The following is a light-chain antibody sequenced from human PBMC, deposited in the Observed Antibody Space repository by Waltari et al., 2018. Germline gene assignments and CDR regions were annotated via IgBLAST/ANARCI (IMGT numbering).Light chain of an antibody. Sequence: SYELTQPSSVSVSPGQTARITCSGNVLADRHARWFQQKPGQAPVLLIYKDTERPSGIPERFAGASSGTTVTLTIRGAQVEDEADYYCYSAADNSEMFGGGTKLTVL. CDR1: VLADRH. V-gene: IGLV3-27*01. CDR2: KDT. CDR3: YSAADNSEM. J-gene: IGLJ3*02.